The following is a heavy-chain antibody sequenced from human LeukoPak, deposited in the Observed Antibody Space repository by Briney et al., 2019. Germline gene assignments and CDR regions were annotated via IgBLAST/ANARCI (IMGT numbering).Heavy chain of an antibody. CDR3: ARVFYSSGWYGNFDY. V-gene: IGHV3-30*04. Sequence: PGRSLRLSCAASGFTFSSYAMHWVRQAPGKGLDWVAVISYDGSNKYYADSVKGRFTISRDNSKNTLYLQMNSLRAEDTAVYYCARVFYSSGWYGNFDYWGQGTLVTVSS. CDR2: ISYDGSNK. J-gene: IGHJ4*02. CDR1: GFTFSSYA. D-gene: IGHD6-19*01.